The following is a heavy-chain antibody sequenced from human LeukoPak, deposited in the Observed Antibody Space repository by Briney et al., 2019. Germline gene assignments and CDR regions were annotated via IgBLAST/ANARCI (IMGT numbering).Heavy chain of an antibody. CDR1: GFTFSDYE. Sequence: GGSLRLSCAASGFTFSDYEMTWVRHSPGKGLEWISYISSDGSYIYYADSVKGRFTISRDNAKNSVYLQMNSLKVEDTAVYYCARDRTGDLDYWGQGTLVSVSS. CDR2: ISSDGSYI. V-gene: IGHV3-48*03. J-gene: IGHJ4*02. CDR3: ARDRTGDLDY. D-gene: IGHD3/OR15-3a*01.